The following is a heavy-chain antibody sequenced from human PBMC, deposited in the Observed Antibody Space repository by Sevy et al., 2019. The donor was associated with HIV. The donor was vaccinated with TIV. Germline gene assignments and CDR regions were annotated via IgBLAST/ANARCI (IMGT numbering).Heavy chain of an antibody. J-gene: IGHJ6*02. Sequence: GGSLRLSCAASGFTFSSYSMIWVRQAPSKGLEWVSSISGSSNYIYYPDSVKGRFTISRDNAKNSLYLQMNSLRAEDTAVYYCARVTAYCSGGSCYSTMGADVWGQGTTVTVS. V-gene: IGHV3-21*01. CDR3: ARVTAYCSGGSCYSTMGADV. D-gene: IGHD2-15*01. CDR1: GFTFSSYS. CDR2: ISGSSNYI.